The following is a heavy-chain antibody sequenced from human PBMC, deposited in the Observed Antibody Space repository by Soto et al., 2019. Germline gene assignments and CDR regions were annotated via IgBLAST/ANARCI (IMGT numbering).Heavy chain of an antibody. CDR3: ARDLMITFGGVVVLSAPDY. Sequence: ASVKVSCKASGYTFTGYYMHWVRQAPGQGLEWMGWIYPNSGDTNYAQNFQGRVTMTRDTSISAAYMELSRLRSDDTAVYFCARDLMITFGGVVVLSAPDYWGHGTLVTVSS. V-gene: IGHV1-2*02. CDR2: IYPNSGDT. CDR1: GYTFTGYY. D-gene: IGHD3-16*02. J-gene: IGHJ4*01.